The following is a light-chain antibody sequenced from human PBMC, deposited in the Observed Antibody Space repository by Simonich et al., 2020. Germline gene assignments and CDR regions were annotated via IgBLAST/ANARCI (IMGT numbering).Light chain of an antibody. CDR1: SSNIGRNT. CDR2: RKT. J-gene: IGLJ3*02. Sequence: QSVLTQPPSASGTPGQRVTISCSGSSSNIGRNTVNWYQQLPGTAPKPLIYRKTQRPSGAPDRFSGSKSGTSASLAISGLQSEDEADYYCAAWDDSLNGWVFGGGTKLTVL. CDR3: AAWDDSLNGWV. V-gene: IGLV1-44*01.